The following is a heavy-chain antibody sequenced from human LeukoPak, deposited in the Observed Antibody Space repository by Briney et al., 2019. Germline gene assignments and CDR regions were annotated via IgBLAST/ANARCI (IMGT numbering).Heavy chain of an antibody. CDR1: GFTFSDYY. V-gene: IGHV3-11*04. J-gene: IGHJ4*02. D-gene: IGHD4-17*01. CDR3: ARDEYIHGDLTNFDS. CDR2: ISSSGSMI. Sequence: GGSLRLSCAASGFTFSDYYMSWIRQAPGKGLEWVSYISSSGSMISDADSVKGRFTISRDNAKKSLYLQMNSLRAEDTAVYYCARDEYIHGDLTNFDSWGQGTLVIVSS.